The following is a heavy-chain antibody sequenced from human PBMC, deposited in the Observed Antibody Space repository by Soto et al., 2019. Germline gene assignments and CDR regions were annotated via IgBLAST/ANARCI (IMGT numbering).Heavy chain of an antibody. CDR3: AKAGWFGEFSGGMAV. CDR2: ISGSGGST. D-gene: IGHD3-10*01. Sequence: EVQLLESGGGLVQPGGSLRLSCAASGFTFSSYAMSWVRQAPGKGLEWVSAISGSGGSTYYADSVKGRFTISRDNSKNTLYLQMNSLRAEDTAVYYRAKAGWFGEFSGGMAVWGQGTTVTVSS. J-gene: IGHJ6*02. V-gene: IGHV3-23*01. CDR1: GFTFSSYA.